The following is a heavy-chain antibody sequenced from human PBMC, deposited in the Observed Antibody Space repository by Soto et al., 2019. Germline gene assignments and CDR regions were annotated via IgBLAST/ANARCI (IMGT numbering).Heavy chain of an antibody. CDR1: GFTFSSYA. D-gene: IGHD2-2*01. J-gene: IGHJ6*02. Sequence: EVQLLESGGGLVQPGGSLRLSCAASGFTFSSYAMKWVRQAPGKGLEWVSLISESGTLTYYADSVKGRFTISRDNSGNTLFLQMYSLRAEDTAVYYCARYIPGVRYYCMDVWGQGTTVTVSS. CDR2: ISESGTLT. V-gene: IGHV3-23*01. CDR3: ARYIPGVRYYCMDV.